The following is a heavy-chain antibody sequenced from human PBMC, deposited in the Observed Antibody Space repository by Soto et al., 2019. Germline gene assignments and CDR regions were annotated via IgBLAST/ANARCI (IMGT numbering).Heavy chain of an antibody. CDR2: ISSSSSYI. CDR1: GFTFSSYS. J-gene: IGHJ4*02. Sequence: EVQLVESGGGLVKPGGSLRLSCAASGFTFSSYSMNWVRQAPGKGLEWVSSISSSSSYIYYADSVKGRFTISRDNAKNSLYLKMNSLRAEETAVYYCARDRRVHLDCNSTSCYGVPGYWGQGTLVTVSS. D-gene: IGHD2-2*01. CDR3: ARDRRVHLDCNSTSCYGVPGY. V-gene: IGHV3-21*01.